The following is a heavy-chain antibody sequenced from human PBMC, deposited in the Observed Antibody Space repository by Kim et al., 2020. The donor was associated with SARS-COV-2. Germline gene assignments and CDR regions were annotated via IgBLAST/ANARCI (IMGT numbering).Heavy chain of an antibody. V-gene: IGHV3-23*01. Sequence: GGSLRLSCAASGFTFSSYAMSWVRQAPGKGLEWVSAISGSGGSTYYADSVKGRFTISRDNSKNTLYLQMNSLRAEDTAVYYCAKAFPSAPGSSWSVGYWGQGTLVTVSS. D-gene: IGHD6-13*01. J-gene: IGHJ4*02. CDR2: ISGSGGST. CDR3: AKAFPSAPGSSWSVGY. CDR1: GFTFSSYA.